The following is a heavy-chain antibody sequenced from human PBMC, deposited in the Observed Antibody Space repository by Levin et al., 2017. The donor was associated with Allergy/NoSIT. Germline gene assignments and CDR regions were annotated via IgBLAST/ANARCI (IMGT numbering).Heavy chain of an antibody. J-gene: IGHJ4*02. CDR2: VDGHGTRI. D-gene: IGHD3-10*01. CDR3: VRDLEGYRGVIRFDF. CDR1: GFSFSAYS. Sequence: GGSLRLSCAVSGFSFSAYSMNWVRQAPGKGLEWLAYVDGHGTRIFYADSAKGRFTISRDNAQNSLYLQMNSLRAEDSGTYYCVRDLEGYRGVIRFDFWGREPWSPSPQ. V-gene: IGHV3-48*01.